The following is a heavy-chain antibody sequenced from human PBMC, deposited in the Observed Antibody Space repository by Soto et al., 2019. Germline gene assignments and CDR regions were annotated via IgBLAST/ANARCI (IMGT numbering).Heavy chain of an antibody. Sequence: GGSLRLSCAASGFTFSRYAMHWVRQAPGKGLEWVAVISYDGSHKYYADSVKGRFTISRDNSETMLYLQMNSLRAEDTAVYYCAKPRLRVVVVPFDYWGQGTLVTVSS. V-gene: IGHV3-30*07. J-gene: IGHJ4*02. D-gene: IGHD2-2*01. CDR3: AKPRLRVVVVPFDY. CDR1: GFTFSRYA. CDR2: ISYDGSHK.